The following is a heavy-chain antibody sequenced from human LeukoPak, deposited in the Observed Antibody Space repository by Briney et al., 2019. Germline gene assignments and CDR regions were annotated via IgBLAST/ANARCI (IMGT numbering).Heavy chain of an antibody. Sequence: GGSLRLSCAASGFTFSSYGMHWVRQAPGKGLEWATFIRYDGGNKYYADSVKGRFTISRDNSKNTLYLQMNSLRPEDTAVYYCAKDRHCSGGSCSTVLDYWGQGTLVTVSS. CDR2: IRYDGGNK. CDR3: AKDRHCSGGSCSTVLDY. D-gene: IGHD2-15*01. V-gene: IGHV3-30*02. J-gene: IGHJ4*02. CDR1: GFTFSSYG.